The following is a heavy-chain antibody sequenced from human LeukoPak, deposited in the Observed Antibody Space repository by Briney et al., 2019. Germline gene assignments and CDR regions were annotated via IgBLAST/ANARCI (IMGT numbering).Heavy chain of an antibody. CDR2: MSANSFSI. CDR1: GFTFSICS. J-gene: IGHJ4*02. D-gene: IGHD4-17*01. V-gene: IGHV3-21*01. Sequence: GGSLRLSCEASGFTFSICSMNWVRQAPGKGLEWVSSMSANSFSIHYGESVKGRFTISRDNAKNSLYLQMNSLRAEDTAVYYCARFPSAPYGDYFDYWGQGTLVTVSS. CDR3: ARFPSAPYGDYFDY.